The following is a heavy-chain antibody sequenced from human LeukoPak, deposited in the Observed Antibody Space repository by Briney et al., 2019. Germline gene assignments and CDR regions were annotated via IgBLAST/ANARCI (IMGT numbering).Heavy chain of an antibody. D-gene: IGHD1-26*01. CDR1: GGSISTYY. CDR3: ARGGNYWPQWWFDP. J-gene: IGHJ5*02. CDR2: IYYTGST. V-gene: IGHV4-59*01. Sequence: SETLSLTCTVSGGSISTYYWSWIRQSPGKVLEWIGYIYYTGSTSYNPSLKSRVTMSLDASKNQFSLELNSVTPADTAVYYCARGGNYWPQWWFDPWGRGTLVSVSS.